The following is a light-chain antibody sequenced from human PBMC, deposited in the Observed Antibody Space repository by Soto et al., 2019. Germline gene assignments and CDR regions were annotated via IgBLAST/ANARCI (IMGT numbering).Light chain of an antibody. Sequence: QSVLTQPPSASATPGQRVTISCSGSSSNIGTNYVYWYQHLPGTAPKLLIYRNDQRPSGVPDRFSGSMSGTAASLAIGGLRSEDEADYYCCSYAGGGIYVFGTGTKLTVL. V-gene: IGLV1-47*01. CDR2: RND. J-gene: IGLJ1*01. CDR3: CSYAGGGIYV. CDR1: SSNIGTNY.